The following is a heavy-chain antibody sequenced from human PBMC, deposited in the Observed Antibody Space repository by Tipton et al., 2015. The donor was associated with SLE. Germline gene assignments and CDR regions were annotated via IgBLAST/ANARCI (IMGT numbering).Heavy chain of an antibody. D-gene: IGHD3-22*01. V-gene: IGHV4-59*01. J-gene: IGHJ4*02. CDR1: GGSISSDY. Sequence: TLSLTCTVSGGSISSDYWSWIRQPPGEGLEWIGYIYYSGSTKYNPSLKSRVTLSVDTSKNQFSLNLSSVTAADTAVYYCARFGYNRGYYFYDFWGQGILVTVSS. CDR3: ARFGYNRGYYFYDF. CDR2: IYYSGST.